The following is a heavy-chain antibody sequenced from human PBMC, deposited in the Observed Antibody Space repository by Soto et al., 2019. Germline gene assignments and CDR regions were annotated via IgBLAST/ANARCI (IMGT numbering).Heavy chain of an antibody. D-gene: IGHD6-13*01. J-gene: IGHJ6*02. Sequence: SETLSLTCTVSGGSISSSSYYWGWIRQPPGKGLEWIGSIYYSGSTYYNPSLKSRVTISVDTSKNQFSLKLSSVTAADTAVYYCARRRGDSSSWPDYYYYGMDVWGQGTTVTVSS. V-gene: IGHV4-39*01. CDR1: GGSISSSSYY. CDR2: IYYSGST. CDR3: ARRRGDSSSWPDYYYYGMDV.